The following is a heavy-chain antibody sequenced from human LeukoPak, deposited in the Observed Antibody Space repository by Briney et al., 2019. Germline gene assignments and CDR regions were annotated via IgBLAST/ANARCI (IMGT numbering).Heavy chain of an antibody. CDR2: VHLSGRT. CDR3: AREGGPYRPLDY. Sequence: SETLSLTCAVYGGSFSGYYWSWIRQPPGEGLEWIGEVHLSGRTHYNPSLESRVTMSVDMSENHISQRLTSVTAADTAVYYCAREGGPYRPLDYSGQGTLVTVSS. V-gene: IGHV4-34*01. CDR1: GGSFSGYY. J-gene: IGHJ4*02.